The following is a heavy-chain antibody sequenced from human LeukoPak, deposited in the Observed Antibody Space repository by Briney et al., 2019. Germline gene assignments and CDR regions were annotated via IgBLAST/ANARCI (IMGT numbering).Heavy chain of an antibody. J-gene: IGHJ4*01. Sequence: GGSLRLSCAASGFTFSSHGMSCVRQAPGKGLEWVSTISGSGSTTYYADFVKGRFTISRDNSKNTVYLQMNSLRAEDTAVFYCTNGPHISSAFYYFDYWGLGTQVTVSS. V-gene: IGHV3-23*01. D-gene: IGHD6-19*01. CDR2: ISGSGSTT. CDR3: TNGPHISSAFYYFDY. CDR1: GFTFSSHG.